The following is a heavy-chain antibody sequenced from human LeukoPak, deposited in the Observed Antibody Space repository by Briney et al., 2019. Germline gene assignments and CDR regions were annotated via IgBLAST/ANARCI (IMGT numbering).Heavy chain of an antibody. Sequence: SETLSLTCTVSSGSISSGSYYWSWIRQPPGKGLEWIGEINHSGSTNYNPSLKSRVTISVDTSKNQFSLKLSSVTAADTAVYYCARGRTGIAVAGTFGAFDIWGQGTMVTVSS. CDR2: INHSGST. D-gene: IGHD6-19*01. V-gene: IGHV4-39*07. CDR3: ARGRTGIAVAGTFGAFDI. J-gene: IGHJ3*02. CDR1: SGSISSGSYY.